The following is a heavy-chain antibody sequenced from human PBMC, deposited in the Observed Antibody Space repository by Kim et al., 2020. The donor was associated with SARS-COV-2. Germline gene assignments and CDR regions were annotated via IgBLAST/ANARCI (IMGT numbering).Heavy chain of an antibody. D-gene: IGHD3-3*01. CDR3: ARTQRYDFWSLYGMDV. V-gene: IGHV7-4-1*02. Sequence: ASVKVSCKASGYTFTSYAMNWVRQAPGQGLEWMGWINTNTGNPTYAQGFTGRFVFSLDTSVSTAYLQISSLKAEDTAVYYCARTQRYDFWSLYGMDVWGQGTTVTVSS. CDR1: GYTFTSYA. CDR2: INTNTGNP. J-gene: IGHJ6*02.